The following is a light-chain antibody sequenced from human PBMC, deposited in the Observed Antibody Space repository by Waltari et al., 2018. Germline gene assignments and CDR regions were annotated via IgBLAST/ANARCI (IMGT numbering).Light chain of an antibody. V-gene: IGKV1-5*03. CDR3: QEYYSFSRT. CDR1: QSISDW. Sequence: DIQMTQSPSALSASVGDRVTIPCRASQSISDWLAWYQQKPGKAPKLLIYKTSHLESGVPSRFSGSGSGTEFTLAISSLQPDDSATYYCQEYYSFSRTFGQGTKVEIK. J-gene: IGKJ1*01. CDR2: KTS.